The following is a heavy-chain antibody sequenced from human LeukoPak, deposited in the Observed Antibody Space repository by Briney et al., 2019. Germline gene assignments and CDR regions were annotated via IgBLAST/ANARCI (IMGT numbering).Heavy chain of an antibody. CDR1: GYTFTSFG. V-gene: IGHV1-18*01. J-gene: IGHJ6*03. D-gene: IGHD6-6*01. CDR3: ARDKYSSSWYYYYMDV. CDR2: ISAYNGNT. Sequence: ASVKVSCKASGYTFTSFGISWVRQAPGQGLEWMGWISAYNGNTNYAQKLQGRATMTTDTSTSTAYMELRSLRSDDTAVYYCARDKYSSSWYYYYMDVWGKGTTVTVSS.